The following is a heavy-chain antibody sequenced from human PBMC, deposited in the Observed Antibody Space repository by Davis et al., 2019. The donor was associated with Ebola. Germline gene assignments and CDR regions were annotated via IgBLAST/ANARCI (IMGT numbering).Heavy chain of an antibody. CDR2: INPSGGST. J-gene: IGHJ4*02. V-gene: IGHV1-46*01. D-gene: IGHD4-17*01. Sequence: ASVQVSCKASGYIFTNYFMHWVRQAPGQGLEWMGIINPSGGSTSYAQKFQVRVTMTRDTSTNTVYMELSSLRPEDTAVYYCARAGGYGDYSDYWGQGTLVTISS. CDR3: ARAGGYGDYSDY. CDR1: GYIFTNYF.